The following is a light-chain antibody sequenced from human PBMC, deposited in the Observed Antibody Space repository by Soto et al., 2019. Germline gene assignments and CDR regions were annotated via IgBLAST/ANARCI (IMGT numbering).Light chain of an antibody. V-gene: IGKV1-5*01. J-gene: IGKJ4*01. CDR3: QQYNPYSRLT. Sequence: DIQMTQSPSTLSASVGDRVTITCRASQSISSWLAWYQQKPGKAPKLLIYDASSLESGVPSRFSGSGSGTEFTLTTSSLQPDDFATYYCQQYNPYSRLTFGGGTKVEIK. CDR1: QSISSW. CDR2: DAS.